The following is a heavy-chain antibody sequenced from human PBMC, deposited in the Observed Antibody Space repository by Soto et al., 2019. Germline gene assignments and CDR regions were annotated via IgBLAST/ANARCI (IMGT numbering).Heavy chain of an antibody. Sequence: EVQLLESGGGLVQPGGSLRLSCEASGFTFSNYAMSWVRQAPGEGLEWVSSISGSGDTTYYADSVKGRFTISRDNSKNTLYLQMNSLRAEDTAVFYCTKLFYDYLWGSFPNWGQGTLVTGSS. CDR2: ISGSGDTT. D-gene: IGHD3-16*01. J-gene: IGHJ4*02. CDR3: TKLFYDYLWGSFPN. CDR1: GFTFSNYA. V-gene: IGHV3-23*01.